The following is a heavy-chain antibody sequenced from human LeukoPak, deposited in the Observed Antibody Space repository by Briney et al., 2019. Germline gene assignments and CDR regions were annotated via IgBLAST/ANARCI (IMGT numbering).Heavy chain of an antibody. V-gene: IGHV1-69*05. Sequence: GSSVKVSCKASGGTFSSYAISWVRQAPGQGLEWMGRIIPIFGTANYAQKFQGRVTITTDESTSTAYMELSSLRSEDTAVYYCARDTRQQLVKNYYYYYMDVWGKGTTVTVSS. CDR2: IIPIFGTA. J-gene: IGHJ6*03. CDR1: GGTFSSYA. CDR3: ARDTRQQLVKNYYYYYMDV. D-gene: IGHD6-13*01.